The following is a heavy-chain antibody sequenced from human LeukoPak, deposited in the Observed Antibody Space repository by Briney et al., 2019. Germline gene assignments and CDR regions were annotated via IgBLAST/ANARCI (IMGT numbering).Heavy chain of an antibody. Sequence: GGSLRLSCAASGFTFSSYAMTWVRQAPGKGLEWVSSISTSGVSTNYAVSVKGRFTISRDNSKTMVYLQMNSLRAEDTAVYYCAKNTSGTYLDYWGRGILVTVSS. V-gene: IGHV3-23*01. D-gene: IGHD1-26*01. CDR2: ISTSGVST. J-gene: IGHJ4*02. CDR3: AKNTSGTYLDY. CDR1: GFTFSSYA.